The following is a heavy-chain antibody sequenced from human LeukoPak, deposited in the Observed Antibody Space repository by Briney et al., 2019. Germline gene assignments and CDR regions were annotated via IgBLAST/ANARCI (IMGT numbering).Heavy chain of an antibody. CDR2: ISAYNGNT. Sequence: ASVKVSCNASGYTFTSYGISWVRQAPGQGLEWMGWISAYNGNTNYAQKLQGRVTMTTDTSTSTAYMELRSLRSDDTAVYYCARGFGELLIRGYYYGMDVWGQGTTVTVSS. CDR3: ARGFGELLIRGYYYGMDV. D-gene: IGHD3-10*01. J-gene: IGHJ6*02. CDR1: GYTFTSYG. V-gene: IGHV1-18*01.